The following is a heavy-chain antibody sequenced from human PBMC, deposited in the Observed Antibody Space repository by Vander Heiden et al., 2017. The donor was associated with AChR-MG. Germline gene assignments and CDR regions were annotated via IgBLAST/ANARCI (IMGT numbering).Heavy chain of an antibody. J-gene: IGHJ4*02. D-gene: IGHD3-10*01. CDR3: ARPYYYGSGSYYYQGYYFDY. CDR1: GFTFRTYT. CDR2: ISSSSSTI. Sequence: EVQLVESGGGLVQPGGFLRLPCAAPGFTFRTYTMNWVRQAQGKGLEWVSYISSSSSTIYYADSVKGRFTISRDNAKNSLYLQMNSLRAEDTAVYYCARPYYYGSGSYYYQGYYFDYWGQGTLVTVSS. V-gene: IGHV3-48*01.